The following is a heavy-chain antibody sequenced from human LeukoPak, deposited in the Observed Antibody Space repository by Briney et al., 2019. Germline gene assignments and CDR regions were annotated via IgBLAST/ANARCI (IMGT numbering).Heavy chain of an antibody. CDR1: GFTFTSSA. J-gene: IGHJ6*02. D-gene: IGHD1-26*01. V-gene: IGHV1-58*01. CDR2: IVVGSGNT. Sequence: ASVKVSCKASGFTFTSSAVQWVRQARGQRLEWIGWIVVGSGNTNYAQKFQERVTITRDMSTSTAYMELSSLRSEDTAVYYCARVGRELVSNYYYYGMDVWGQGTTVTVSS. CDR3: ARVGRELVSNYYYYGMDV.